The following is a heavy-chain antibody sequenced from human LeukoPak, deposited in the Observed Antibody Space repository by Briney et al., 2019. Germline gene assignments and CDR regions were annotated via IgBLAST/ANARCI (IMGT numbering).Heavy chain of an antibody. Sequence: GGSLRLSCAASGFTFSSYGMSWVRQAPGKGLEWVSAISGSGGSTYYADSVKGRFTISRDNSKNTLYLQMNSLRAEDTAVYYCAKGNAYVDTAMEDYYYYYMDVWGKGTTVTISS. D-gene: IGHD5-18*01. V-gene: IGHV3-23*01. CDR1: GFTFSSYG. CDR2: ISGSGGST. J-gene: IGHJ6*03. CDR3: AKGNAYVDTAMEDYYYYYMDV.